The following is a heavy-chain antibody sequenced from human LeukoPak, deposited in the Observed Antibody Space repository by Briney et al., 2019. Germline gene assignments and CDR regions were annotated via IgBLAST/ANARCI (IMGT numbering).Heavy chain of an antibody. J-gene: IGHJ6*02. CDR2: INHSGNT. CDR3: ARRNQLRYSSYYYYGMDV. V-gene: IGHV4-34*01. D-gene: IGHD3-9*01. Sequence: PSETLSLTCAVYSGSFSDYYWSWIRQSPGKGLEWIGEINHSGNTHYSSALKSRVTISVDTSKNQFSLKLSSMTAADTAVYYCARRNQLRYSSYYYYGMDVWGQGTTVTVSS. CDR1: SGSFSDYY.